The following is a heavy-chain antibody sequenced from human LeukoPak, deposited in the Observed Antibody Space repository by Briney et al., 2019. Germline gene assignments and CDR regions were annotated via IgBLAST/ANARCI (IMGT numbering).Heavy chain of an antibody. D-gene: IGHD4-23*01. CDR2: IYSGGST. CDR1: GFTVSSNY. CDR3: ARVRRLRWFDY. V-gene: IGHV3-66*01. Sequence: PGGSLRLSCAASGFTVSSNYISWVRQAPGKGLEWVSVIYSGGSTYYADSVKGRFTISRDNSKNTLYLQMNSLRAEDTAVYYCARVRRLRWFDYWGQGTLVTVSS. J-gene: IGHJ4*02.